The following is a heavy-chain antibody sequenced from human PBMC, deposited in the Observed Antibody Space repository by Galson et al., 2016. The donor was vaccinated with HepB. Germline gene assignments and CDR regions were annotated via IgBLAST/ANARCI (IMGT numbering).Heavy chain of an antibody. CDR2: IFHSGST. D-gene: IGHD2-15*01. V-gene: IGHV4-4*02. J-gene: IGHJ4*02. CDR1: GGSVSSNYW. CDR3: AIFDLGYCSGGSCSH. Sequence: TLSLTCAVSGGSVSSNYWWTWVRQPPGQGLEWIGEIFHSGSTNYNPSLKSRVTISPDKSKDQFSLKLNSVTAADTAVYYCAIFDLGYCSGGSCSHWGQGILVTVSS.